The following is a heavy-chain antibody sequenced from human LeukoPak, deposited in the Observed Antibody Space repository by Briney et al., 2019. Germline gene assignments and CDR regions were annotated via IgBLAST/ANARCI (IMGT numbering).Heavy chain of an antibody. V-gene: IGHV4-59*12. J-gene: IGHJ3*02. Sequence: PSETLSLTCTVSGGSISSYYWSWIRQPPGKGLEWIGYIYYSGSTNYNPSLKSRVTISVDTSKNQFSLKLSSVTAADTAVYYCARGGMVYYYDSSGYHDAFDIWGQGTMVTASS. CDR3: ARGGMVYYYDSSGYHDAFDI. CDR1: GGSISSYY. D-gene: IGHD3-22*01. CDR2: IYYSGST.